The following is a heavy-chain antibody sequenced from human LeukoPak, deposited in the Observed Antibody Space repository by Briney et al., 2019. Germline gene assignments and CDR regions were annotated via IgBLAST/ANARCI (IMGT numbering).Heavy chain of an antibody. V-gene: IGHV1-46*01. Sequence: ASVKVSCKAFGYTFTGYWMHWVRQAPGQGPEWMGIINPSGGSTSYAQKFQGRVTMTRDMSTSTVYMELSSLRSEDTAVYYCAKAVDLATISVDIWGQGTMVTVSS. CDR1: GYTFTGYW. D-gene: IGHD5-24*01. CDR3: AKAVDLATISVDI. J-gene: IGHJ3*02. CDR2: INPSGGST.